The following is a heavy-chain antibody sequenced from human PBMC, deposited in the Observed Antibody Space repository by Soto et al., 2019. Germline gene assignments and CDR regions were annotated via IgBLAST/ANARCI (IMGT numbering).Heavy chain of an antibody. V-gene: IGHV2-5*01. D-gene: IGHD2-15*01. J-gene: IGHJ5*02. CDR3: AHSTFKYCRGGLCVWSDP. Sequence: QITLKESGPTLVKPTETLTLTCSYSGFSLGSSGVTVAWVRQPPGKALEWLGFISWNDDKRYSPSLKNRLSITKDTSDNRVILTMINMDPVDTGTYFCAHSTFKYCRGGLCVWSDPWGQGTLVTVSS. CDR1: GFSLGSSGVT. CDR2: ISWNDDK.